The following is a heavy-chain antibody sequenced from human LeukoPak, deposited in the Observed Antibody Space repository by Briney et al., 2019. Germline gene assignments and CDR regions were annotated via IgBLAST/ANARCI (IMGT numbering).Heavy chain of an antibody. J-gene: IGHJ4*02. CDR1: GFTFSTSW. CDR2: IKQDGSEK. Sequence: GGSLRLSCAASGFTFSTSWMTWVRQAPGKGLEWVANIKQDGSEKYYVDSVKGRFAVSRDNAKNSLYLQMNSLRAEDTAVYYCAKEASGSYFDYWGQGTLVTVSS. CDR3: AKEASGSYFDY. D-gene: IGHD1-26*01. V-gene: IGHV3-7*01.